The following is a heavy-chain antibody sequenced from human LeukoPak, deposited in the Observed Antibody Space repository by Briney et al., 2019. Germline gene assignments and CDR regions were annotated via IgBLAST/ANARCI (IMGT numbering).Heavy chain of an antibody. CDR3: ASGMTGTRDYYFDY. D-gene: IGHD1-20*01. Sequence: SVKVSCKASGGTFSGCAISWVRQAPGQGLEWMGGIIPIFGTANYAQKFQGRVTITTDESTSTAYMELSSLRSEDTAVYYCASGMTGTRDYYFDYWGLGTLVTVSS. CDR1: GGTFSGCA. CDR2: IIPIFGTA. J-gene: IGHJ4*02. V-gene: IGHV1-69*05.